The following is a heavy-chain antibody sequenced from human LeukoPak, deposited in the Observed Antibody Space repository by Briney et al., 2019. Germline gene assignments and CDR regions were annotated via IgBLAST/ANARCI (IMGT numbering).Heavy chain of an antibody. CDR3: ARAPYRRYYGSGSQKNYFDY. CDR2: INSDGSST. Sequence: GGSLRLSCAASGFTFSSYWMHWVRQAPGKGLVWVSRINSDGSSTSYADSVKGRFTISRDNAKNTLYLQMNSLRAEDTAVYYCARAPYRRYYGSGSQKNYFDYWGQGTLVTVSS. V-gene: IGHV3-74*01. J-gene: IGHJ4*02. CDR1: GFTFSSYW. D-gene: IGHD3-10*01.